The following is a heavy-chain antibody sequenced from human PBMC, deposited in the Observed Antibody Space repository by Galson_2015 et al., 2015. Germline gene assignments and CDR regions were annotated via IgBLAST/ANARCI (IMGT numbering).Heavy chain of an antibody. J-gene: IGHJ4*02. Sequence: SVKVSCKASGGTFSSYAISWVRQAPGQGLEWMGGIIPIFGTANYAQKFQGRVTITADKSTSTAYMELSSLRSEDTAVYYCARGPTIFGVVIIDYFDYWGQGTLVTVSS. V-gene: IGHV1-69*06. D-gene: IGHD3-3*01. CDR1: GGTFSSYA. CDR2: IIPIFGTA. CDR3: ARGPTIFGVVIIDYFDY.